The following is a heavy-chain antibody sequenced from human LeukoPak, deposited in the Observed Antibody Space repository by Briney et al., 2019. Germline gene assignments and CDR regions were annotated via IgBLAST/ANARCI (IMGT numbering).Heavy chain of an antibody. J-gene: IGHJ4*02. V-gene: IGHV4-39*01. CDR1: GGSISSSSYY. D-gene: IGHD1-26*01. CDR2: IYYSGST. CDR3: ARRRAGSSKSDC. Sequence: PSETLSLTCTVSGGSISSSSYYWGWIRQPPGKGLEWIGSIYYSGSTYYNPSLKSRVTISVDTSKNQFSLKLSSVTAADTAVYYCARRRAGSSKSDCWGQGVLVTVSS.